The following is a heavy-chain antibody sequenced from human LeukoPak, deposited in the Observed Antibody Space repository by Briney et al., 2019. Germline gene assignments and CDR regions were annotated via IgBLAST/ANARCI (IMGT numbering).Heavy chain of an antibody. V-gene: IGHV3-23*01. CDR3: RTGYTIGWRLDS. CDR2: IGGSGTDA. D-gene: IGHD5-24*01. CDR1: GFIFDIYA. Sequence: GGSLRLSCEASGFIFDIYAMNWVRQAPGKGLEWVSGIGGSGTDAYYAVSAKGRFTISRDNSKNTLYLQMNSLRPDDTAIYYCRTGYTIGWRLDSWGQGTPVTVSS. J-gene: IGHJ4*02.